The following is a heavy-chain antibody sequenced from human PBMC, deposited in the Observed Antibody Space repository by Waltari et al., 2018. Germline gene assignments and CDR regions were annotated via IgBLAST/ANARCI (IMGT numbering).Heavy chain of an antibody. CDR3: ATYRWLGY. D-gene: IGHD3-10*01. J-gene: IGHJ4*02. V-gene: IGHV3-7*03. Sequence: EVQLVESGGGLVQPGGSVRLSCVVSEFPFGTYWMTWVRQAPGGRLEGVGKISYAGSQKNYWDSVGGRFTISRDNVRSAVYLQMNSLRAEDTAVYYCATYRWLGYWGQGTLVTVSS. CDR2: ISYAGSQK. CDR1: EFPFGTYW.